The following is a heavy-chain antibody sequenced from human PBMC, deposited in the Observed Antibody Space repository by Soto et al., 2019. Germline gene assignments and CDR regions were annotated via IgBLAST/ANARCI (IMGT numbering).Heavy chain of an antibody. CDR3: ASSIAAAGQLFDY. Sequence: SETLSLTCTVSGDSITSYYWSWIRQPPGKGLEWIGSIYYSGSTYYNPSLKSRVTISVDTSKNQFSLKLSSVTAADTAVYYCASSIAAAGQLFDYWSQGTLVTVSS. CDR1: GDSITSYY. CDR2: IYYSGST. D-gene: IGHD6-13*01. J-gene: IGHJ4*02. V-gene: IGHV4-59*05.